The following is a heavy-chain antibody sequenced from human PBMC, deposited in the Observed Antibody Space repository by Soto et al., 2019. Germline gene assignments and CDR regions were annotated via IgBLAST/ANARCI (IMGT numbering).Heavy chain of an antibody. D-gene: IGHD6-19*01. CDR2: ISAYNGNT. CDR1: GYTFTSYG. V-gene: IGHV1-18*01. J-gene: IGHJ5*02. CDR3: SPVRGGEYSSGWNNWFDP. Sequence: ASVKVSCKASGYTFTSYGISWVRQAPGQGLEWMGWISAYNGNTNYAQKLQGRVTMTTDTSTSTAYMELRNLRSGDTAVYYFSPVRGGEYSSGWNNWFDPWGQGTLVTVSS.